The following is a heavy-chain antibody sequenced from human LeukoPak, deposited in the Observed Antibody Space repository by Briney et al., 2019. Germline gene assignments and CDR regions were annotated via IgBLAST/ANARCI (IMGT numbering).Heavy chain of an antibody. CDR3: ARRSGELLDYYYGMDV. CDR2: IKQDGSEK. D-gene: IGHD3-10*01. V-gene: IGHV3-7*03. CDR1: GFTFSSYW. J-gene: IGHJ6*02. Sequence: GGSLRLSCAASGFTFSSYWMSWVRQAPGKGLEWVANIKQDGSEKYYVDSVKGRLTISRDNAKNSLYLQMNSLRAEDTAVYYCARRSGELLDYYYGMDVWGQGTTVTVSS.